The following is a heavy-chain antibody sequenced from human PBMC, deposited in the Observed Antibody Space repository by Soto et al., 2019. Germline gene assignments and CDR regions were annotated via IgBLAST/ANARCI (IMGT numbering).Heavy chain of an antibody. V-gene: IGHV1-69*13. CDR1: GGTFSSYA. CDR3: ARDPPMVRGVIIPPLGSNYYYYGMDV. CDR2: IIPIFGTA. D-gene: IGHD3-10*01. J-gene: IGHJ6*02. Sequence: ASVKVSCKASGGTFSSYAISWVRQAPGQGLEWMGGIIPIFGTANYAQKFQGRVTITADESTSTAYMELSSLRSEDTAVYYCARDPPMVRGVIIPPLGSNYYYYGMDVWGQGTTVTVSS.